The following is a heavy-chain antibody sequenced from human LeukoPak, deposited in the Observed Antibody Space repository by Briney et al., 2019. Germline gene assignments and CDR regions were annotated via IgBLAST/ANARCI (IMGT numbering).Heavy chain of an antibody. CDR2: INWNGGST. V-gene: IGHV3-20*01. Sequence: GGSLRLSCAASGFTFDDYGMSWVRQAPGKGLEWVSGINWNGGSTGYADSVKGRFTISRDNAKNSLYLQMNSLRAEDTALHHCARWSPYSSGWAYYYYGMDVWGQGTTVTVSS. D-gene: IGHD6-19*01. J-gene: IGHJ6*02. CDR1: GFTFDDYG. CDR3: ARWSPYSSGWAYYYYGMDV.